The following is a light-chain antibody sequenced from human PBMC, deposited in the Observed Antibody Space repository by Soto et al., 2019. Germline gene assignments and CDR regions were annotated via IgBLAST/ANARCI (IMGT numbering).Light chain of an antibody. CDR2: GAS. CDR3: QHYNNWPFT. CDR1: QSVSSN. Sequence: EIVMTPSPATLSVSPGERATLSCRASQSVSSNLAWYQQKPGQPPSLLIYGASARATGIPARFSGSGSGTEFTLTINNLQSEDFAVYYCQHYNNWPFTFGQGTKVDIK. J-gene: IGKJ2*01. V-gene: IGKV3-15*01.